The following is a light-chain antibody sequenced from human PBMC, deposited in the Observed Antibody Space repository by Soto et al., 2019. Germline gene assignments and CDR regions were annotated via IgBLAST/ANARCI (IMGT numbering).Light chain of an antibody. CDR1: QNISNY. CDR2: GAS. Sequence: IVFTQSPATLSLSPGKRATLSCRASQNISNYLIWYQQKPGQAPRLLIYGASARALGIPDRFSGSGSGTEFSFTVTSLQSEDFAVYYCQQYDQWPITFGQGTRLEIK. J-gene: IGKJ5*01. CDR3: QQYDQWPIT. V-gene: IGKV3-15*01.